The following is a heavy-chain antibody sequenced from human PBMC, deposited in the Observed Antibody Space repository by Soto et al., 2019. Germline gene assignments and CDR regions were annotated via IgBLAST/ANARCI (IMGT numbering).Heavy chain of an antibody. J-gene: IGHJ4*02. CDR1: GYTFTSYY. V-gene: IGHV1-46*03. D-gene: IGHD6-13*01. Sequence: QVQLVQSGAEVKKPGASVKVSCKASGYTFTSYYMHWVRQAPGQGLEWMGIINPSGGSTSYAQKFQGRVTMTKDKSTSTVYMELSSLRSEDTDVYYCARAWGIAPAIDYWGQRTLVTVSS. CDR2: INPSGGST. CDR3: ARAWGIAPAIDY.